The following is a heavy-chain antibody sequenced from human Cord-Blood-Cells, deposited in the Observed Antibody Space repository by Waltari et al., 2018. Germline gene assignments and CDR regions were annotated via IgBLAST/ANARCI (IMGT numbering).Heavy chain of an antibody. CDR1: GYPFTSSD. CDR3: ARGSYYDFWSGYYFDY. J-gene: IGHJ4*02. CDR2: MNPNSGNT. V-gene: IGHV1-8*03. D-gene: IGHD3-3*01. Sequence: QVQLVQSGAEVTKPGASVTVSCKDSGYPFTSSDINWLRQSTGQGLEWRGWMNPNSGNTGYAQKFQGRVTITRNTSISTAYMELSSLRSEDTAVYYCARGSYYDFWSGYYFDYWGQGTLVTVSS.